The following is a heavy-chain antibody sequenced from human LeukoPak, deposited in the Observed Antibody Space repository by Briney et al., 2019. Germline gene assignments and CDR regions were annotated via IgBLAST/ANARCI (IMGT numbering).Heavy chain of an antibody. J-gene: IGHJ4*02. Sequence: GGSLRLSCAASGFIFSSYAMSWVRQAPGKGLEWVSAISGSGGSTYYADSVKGRFTISRDNSKNTLYLQMNSLRAEDTAVYYCATRMIEYCSSTSCSLDDYWGQGTLVTVSS. CDR1: GFIFSSYA. V-gene: IGHV3-23*01. CDR2: ISGSGGST. CDR3: ATRMIEYCSSTSCSLDDY. D-gene: IGHD2-2*01.